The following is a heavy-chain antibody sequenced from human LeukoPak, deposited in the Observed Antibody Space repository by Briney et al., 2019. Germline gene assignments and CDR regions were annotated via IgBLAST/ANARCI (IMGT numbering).Heavy chain of an antibody. J-gene: IGHJ4*02. CDR2: ISSTYGTT. CDR1: GFTFSDHY. CDR3: AKLIQYYYGSGSYELPDY. D-gene: IGHD3-10*01. V-gene: IGHV3-11*04. Sequence: GGSLRLSCAASGFTFSDHYMSWIRQAPGKGLQWVSCISSTYGTTYYADSVKGRFTISRDNSKNTLYLQMNSLRAEDTAVYYCAKLIQYYYGSGSYELPDYWGQGTLVTVSS.